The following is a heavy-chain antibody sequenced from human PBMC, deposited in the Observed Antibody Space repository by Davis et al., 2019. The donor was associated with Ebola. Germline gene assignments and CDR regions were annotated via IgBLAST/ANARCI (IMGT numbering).Heavy chain of an antibody. Sequence: ASVKVSCKASGYTFTSYYMHCVRQAPGQGLEWMGRINPNSGGTNYAQKFQGRVTMTRDTSISTAYMELSRLRSDDTAVYYCALPSGSYCSGGSCYSRPDDYWGQGTLVTVSS. CDR2: INPNSGGT. CDR3: ALPSGSYCSGGSCYSRPDDY. CDR1: GYTFTSYY. J-gene: IGHJ4*02. D-gene: IGHD2-15*01. V-gene: IGHV1-2*06.